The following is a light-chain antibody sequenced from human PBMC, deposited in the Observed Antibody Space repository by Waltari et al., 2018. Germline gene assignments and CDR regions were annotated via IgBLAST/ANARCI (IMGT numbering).Light chain of an antibody. Sequence: QSVLPQPPSVSAAPGQKATISCYGSSSNIGKTDVCWDQLVPGTAPKFLIYGSYKRPSGISDRCSGSKSGTSATLDGTGLQTGDEAVYYCGTWDDSLKSEVFGGGTKLTVL. CDR1: SSNIGKTD. CDR3: GTWDDSLKSEV. CDR2: GSY. V-gene: IGLV1-51*01. J-gene: IGLJ3*02.